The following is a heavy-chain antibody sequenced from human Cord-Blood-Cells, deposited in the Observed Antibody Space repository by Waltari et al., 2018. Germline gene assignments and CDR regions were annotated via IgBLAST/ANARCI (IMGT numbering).Heavy chain of an antibody. CDR3: ARAKRITMVQGVYYFDY. J-gene: IGHJ4*02. Sequence: QVQLVQSGAEVKKPGASVTVYCKASGYTFTGYYMPWVRQAPGQGLEWMGRINPNSGGTNYAQKFQGRVTMIRDTSISTAYMELSRLRSDDTAVYYCARAKRITMVQGVYYFDYWGQGTLVTVSS. CDR2: INPNSGGT. V-gene: IGHV1-2*06. CDR1: GYTFTGYY. D-gene: IGHD3-10*01.